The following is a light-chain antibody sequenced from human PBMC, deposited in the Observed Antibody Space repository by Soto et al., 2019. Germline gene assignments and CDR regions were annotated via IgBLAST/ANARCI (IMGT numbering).Light chain of an antibody. CDR2: GGS. J-gene: IGKJ1*01. Sequence: EIVMTQSPATLSVSAGARATLSCRASQSVSSNLACYQQKPGQPPRLLIYGGSTRATGIPARFSGSGSGTEFTLTISSLQSEDFVVYYCQQYNNWPPWTFGQGTKVDIK. CDR1: QSVSSN. V-gene: IGKV3-15*01. CDR3: QQYNNWPPWT.